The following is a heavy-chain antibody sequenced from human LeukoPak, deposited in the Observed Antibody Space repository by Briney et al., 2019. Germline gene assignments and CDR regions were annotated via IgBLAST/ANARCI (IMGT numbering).Heavy chain of an antibody. Sequence: SVKVSCKASGGTFSSYAISWVRQAPGQGLEWMGRIIPILGIANYAQKFQGRVTMTEDTSTDTAYMELSSLRSEDTAVYYCATVKWELPRNFDYWGQGTLVTVSS. CDR2: IIPILGIA. CDR3: ATVKWELPRNFDY. D-gene: IGHD1-26*01. CDR1: GGTFSSYA. J-gene: IGHJ4*02. V-gene: IGHV1-69*04.